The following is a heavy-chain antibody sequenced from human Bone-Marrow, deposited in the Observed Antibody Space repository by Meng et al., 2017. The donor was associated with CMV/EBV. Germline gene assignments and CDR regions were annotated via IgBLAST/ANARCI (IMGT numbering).Heavy chain of an antibody. J-gene: IGHJ5*02. CDR1: GFTFSDYY. CDR2: ISGSGSDSTI. Sequence: GESLKISCAASGFTFSDYYMTWIRQAPGKGLEWVSYISGSGSDSTIYYADSVKGRFTISRDNSKNTLYLQMNSLRAEDTAVYYCARVPYCSSTSCYRNWFDPWVQGTLVTVSS. D-gene: IGHD2-2*01. V-gene: IGHV3-11*01. CDR3: ARVPYCSSTSCYRNWFDP.